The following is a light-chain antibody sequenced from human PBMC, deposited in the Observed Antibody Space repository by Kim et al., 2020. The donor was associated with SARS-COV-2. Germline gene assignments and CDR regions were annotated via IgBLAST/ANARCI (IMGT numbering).Light chain of an antibody. Sequence: QAGPTQPPSVSKGLRQTATLTCTGNSNNVGNQGAAWLQQHQGHPPKLLSYRNNNRPSGISERLSASRSGNTASLTITGLQPEDEADYYCSAWDSSLSAVVFGGGTKLTVL. CDR1: SNNVGNQG. CDR2: RNN. J-gene: IGLJ2*01. CDR3: SAWDSSLSAVV. V-gene: IGLV10-54*01.